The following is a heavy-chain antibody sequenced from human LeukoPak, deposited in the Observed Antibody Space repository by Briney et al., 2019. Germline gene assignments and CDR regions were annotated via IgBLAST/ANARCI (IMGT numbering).Heavy chain of an antibody. V-gene: IGHV3-23*01. D-gene: IGHD6-19*01. Sequence: GGSLRLSCAASGFTFSNYAVSWVRRAPGKGLEWVSAISDSGGATYYADSVKGRFTISRDNSKNRVYVQMNSLRVDDTAVYYCARKFGSSGWYPYWGQGTLVTVSS. CDR2: ISDSGGAT. CDR3: ARKFGSSGWYPY. CDR1: GFTFSNYA. J-gene: IGHJ4*02.